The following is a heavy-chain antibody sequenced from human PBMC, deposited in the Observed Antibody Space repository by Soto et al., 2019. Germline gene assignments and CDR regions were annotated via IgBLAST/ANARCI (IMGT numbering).Heavy chain of an antibody. CDR2: ISAYNGNT. D-gene: IGHD1-26*01. V-gene: IGHV1-18*01. CDR3: ARALYRSGTYYAFDN. J-gene: IGHJ4*02. CDR1: GYTPTNYD. Sequence: QVHRVQSGPEVKTPGASVRVSCQTSGYTPTNYDIGWVRQAPGQGLEYMGWISAYNGNTNYAQKLQGRLTMTTDRPTRTAYMELRSLRSDDTAVYYCARALYRSGTYYAFDNWGQGTLVTVSS.